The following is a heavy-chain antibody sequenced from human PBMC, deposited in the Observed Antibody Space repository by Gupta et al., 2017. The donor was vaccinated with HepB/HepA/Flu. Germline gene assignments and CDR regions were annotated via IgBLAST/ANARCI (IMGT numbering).Heavy chain of an antibody. J-gene: IGHJ4*02. CDR1: GFTFSSYW. CDR2: IKQDGSEK. D-gene: IGHD2-15*01. Sequence: EVQLVESGGGLVQPGGSLRLSCAASGFTFSSYWMRWVRQAPGKGLEWVANIKQDGSEKYYVDSVKGRFTISRDNAKNSLYLQMNSLRAEDTAVYYCARGGYCSGGSCYSGSLFDYWGQGTLVTVSS. V-gene: IGHV3-7*01. CDR3: ARGGYCSGGSCYSGSLFDY.